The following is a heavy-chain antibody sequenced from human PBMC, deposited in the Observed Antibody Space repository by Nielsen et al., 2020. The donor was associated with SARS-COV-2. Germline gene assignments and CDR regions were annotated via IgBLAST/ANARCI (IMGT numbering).Heavy chain of an antibody. D-gene: IGHD1-26*01. CDR3: ARDRGIVGATELDY. Sequence: GESLKISCAASGFTFSSYSMNWVRQAPGKGLEWVSAITNSGGSTQYADSVKGRFTISRDNAKNSLYLQMNSLRAEDTAVYYCARDRGIVGATELDYWGQGTLVTVSS. CDR1: GFTFSSYS. CDR2: ITNSGGST. J-gene: IGHJ4*02. V-gene: IGHV3-48*01.